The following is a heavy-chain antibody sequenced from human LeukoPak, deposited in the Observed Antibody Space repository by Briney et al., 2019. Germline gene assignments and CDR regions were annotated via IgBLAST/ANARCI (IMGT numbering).Heavy chain of an antibody. Sequence: PGGSLRLSCAASGFTFSNAWMSWIRQPPGKGLEWIGYIYYSGTTNYNPSLKSRVTISVDTSKNQFSLKLNSVTAADTAVYYCVRGVYIAAAQYGYWGQGTLVTVSS. CDR3: VRGVYIAAAQYGY. CDR1: GFTFSNAW. D-gene: IGHD6-13*01. CDR2: IYYSGTT. J-gene: IGHJ4*02. V-gene: IGHV4-59*01.